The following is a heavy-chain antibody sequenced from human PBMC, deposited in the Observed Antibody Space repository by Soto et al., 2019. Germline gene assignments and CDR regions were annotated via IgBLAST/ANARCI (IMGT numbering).Heavy chain of an antibody. D-gene: IGHD2-21*02. CDR2: INYSGST. CDR3: ARRDCGGDCYSWYC. CDR1: DGSIDSSAYS. J-gene: IGHJ4*02. Sequence: SETLSLSCTVSDGSIDSSAYSGVWIRQPPGKGLEWIGSINYSGSTYYSPSLKSRVTISIDTSRNQFSLRLSSVTAADTAVYYCARRDCGGDCYSWYCWGQGTLVTVSS. V-gene: IGHV4-39*01.